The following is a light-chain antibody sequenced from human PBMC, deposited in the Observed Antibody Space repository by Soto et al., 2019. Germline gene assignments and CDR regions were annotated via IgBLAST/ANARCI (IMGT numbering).Light chain of an antibody. CDR3: QQYYQWPLT. CDR2: GTS. V-gene: IGKV3-15*01. CDR1: QSVSST. Sequence: EIVMTQSPATLSVSPGERATLSCRASQSVSSTLAWYQQIPGQAPRLLICGTSTRATGIPARFSGSGSGTEFTLTISSLQSEDFAFYYCQQYYQWPLTFGGGTKVEVK. J-gene: IGKJ4*01.